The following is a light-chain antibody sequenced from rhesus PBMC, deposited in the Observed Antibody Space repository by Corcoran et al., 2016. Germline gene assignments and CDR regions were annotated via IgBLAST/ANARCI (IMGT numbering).Light chain of an antibody. Sequence: DIQMTQSPSSLSASVGDRVITTCQASQGISSWLAWYQQKPGKAPKLLIYAAFSLQSGVPSRFSGGGSGTDFTLTISSLQPEDFATYYWQQHNSYPPTFGQGTKVEIK. CDR1: QGISSW. CDR3: QQHNSYPPT. CDR2: AAF. V-gene: IGKV1-33*02. J-gene: IGKJ1*01.